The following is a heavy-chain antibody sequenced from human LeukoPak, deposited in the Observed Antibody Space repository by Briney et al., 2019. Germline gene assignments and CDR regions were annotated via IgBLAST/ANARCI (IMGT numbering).Heavy chain of an antibody. CDR1: GGSISSRSYY. D-gene: IGHD6-13*01. V-gene: IGHV4-39*07. CDR2: IYYSGST. CDR3: ARDRVGQQLVGRNYYMDV. Sequence: PSETLSLTCTVSGGSISSRSYYWGWIRQPPGKGLEWIGIIYYSGSTNYNPSLKSRVTISGDTSKNQFSLKLRSVTAADTAVYYCARDRVGQQLVGRNYYMDVWGKGTTVTISS. J-gene: IGHJ6*03.